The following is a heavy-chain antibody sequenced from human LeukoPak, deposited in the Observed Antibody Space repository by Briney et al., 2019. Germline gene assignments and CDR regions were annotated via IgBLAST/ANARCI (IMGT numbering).Heavy chain of an antibody. J-gene: IGHJ4*02. CDR3: ARAQGYRGYDTRWFDF. D-gene: IGHD5-12*01. Sequence: PGGSLRLSCAASGFTFSDYYMSWIRQAPGKGLEGVSYISASGSTIHNADSVKGRFTISRDNAKNSLYLQMNSLRVEDTAVYYCARAQGYRGYDTRWFDFWGQGTLVTVSS. CDR2: ISASGSTI. CDR1: GFTFSDYY. V-gene: IGHV3-11*01.